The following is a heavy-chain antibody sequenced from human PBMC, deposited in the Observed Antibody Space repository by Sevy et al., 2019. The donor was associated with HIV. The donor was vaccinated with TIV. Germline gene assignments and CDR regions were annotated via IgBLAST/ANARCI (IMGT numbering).Heavy chain of an antibody. CDR3: ARDFRVVKVVVITSGYFDY. D-gene: IGHD3-22*01. CDR2: ISYDGSNK. Sequence: GGSLRLSCAASGFTFSSYAMHWVRQAPGKGLEWVAVISYDGSNKYYADSVKGRFTISRDNSKNTLYLQMNSLRAEDTDVYYCARDFRVVKVVVITSGYFDYWGQGTLVTVSS. J-gene: IGHJ4*02. CDR1: GFTFSSYA. V-gene: IGHV3-30-3*01.